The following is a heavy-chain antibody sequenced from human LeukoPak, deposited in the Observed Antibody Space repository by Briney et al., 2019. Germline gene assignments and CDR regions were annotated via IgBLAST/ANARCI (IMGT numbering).Heavy chain of an antibody. V-gene: IGHV3-53*01. Sequence: GGSLRLSCAASGFTVSSNYMSWVRPAPGKGLEWVSIIQSGGSTYYEDSVKGRFTISRDNSKNTVYLEMNSLRVEDTATYYSARGGAFDVWGQGTMVTVS. J-gene: IGHJ3*01. CDR1: GFTVSSNY. CDR2: IQSGGST. CDR3: ARGGAFDV.